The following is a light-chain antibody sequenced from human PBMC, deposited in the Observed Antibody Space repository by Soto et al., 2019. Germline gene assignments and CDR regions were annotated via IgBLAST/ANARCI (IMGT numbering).Light chain of an antibody. V-gene: IGKV3-20*01. CDR2: GAS. CDR1: QSVSSGQ. J-gene: IGKJ4*01. CDR3: QQYGGSPKVT. Sequence: EIVLTQSPGTLSLSPGERATLSCRASQSVSSGQLGWYQQKPGQAPRLLIYGASSRAAGTPDRFSGSGSGTDFTLTISGLEPEAFAVYYCQQYGGSPKVTFGGGTKVEIK.